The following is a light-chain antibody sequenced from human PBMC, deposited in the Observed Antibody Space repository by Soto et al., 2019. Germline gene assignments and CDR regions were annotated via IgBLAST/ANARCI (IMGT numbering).Light chain of an antibody. Sequence: EIVLTQSPATLSLSPGERATLYFRASQSVGSQLGWYHQKPGQAPRLLIYDTSNRATGIPARFSGSGSGTDFTLTISSLEPEDFAVYYCQQRSNWPITFGQGARLEIK. CDR3: QQRSNWPIT. J-gene: IGKJ5*01. CDR2: DTS. V-gene: IGKV3-11*01. CDR1: QSVGSQ.